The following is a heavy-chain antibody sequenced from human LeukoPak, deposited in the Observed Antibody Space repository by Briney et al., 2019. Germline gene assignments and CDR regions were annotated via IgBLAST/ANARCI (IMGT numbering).Heavy chain of an antibody. CDR3: AKDRIVGRSRYFDY. CDR1: GFTFTDYG. V-gene: IGHV3-20*04. CDR2: ISWNGGST. J-gene: IGHJ4*02. Sequence: RPGGSLRLSCAASGFTFTDYGMTWVRQATGKGLEWVSGISWNGGSTGYADSVKGRFTISRDNSKNTLFLQMNSLRGEDTAVYYCAKDRIVGRSRYFDYWGQGTLVTVSS. D-gene: IGHD1-26*01.